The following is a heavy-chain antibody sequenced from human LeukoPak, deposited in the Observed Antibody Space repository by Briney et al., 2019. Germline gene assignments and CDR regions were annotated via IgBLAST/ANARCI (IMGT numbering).Heavy chain of an antibody. CDR1: GYTFTGYY. CDR2: INPNSGGT. J-gene: IGHJ6*03. D-gene: IGHD3-10*01. Sequence: ASVKVSCKASGYTFTGYYMHWVRQAPGQGLEWMGWINPNSGGTNYAQKFQGRVTMTRDTSTSTVYMEPRSLRSEDTAVYYCARARGSGSYYGHDYYYYYYMDVWGQGTTVTVSS. V-gene: IGHV1-2*02. CDR3: ARARGSGSYYGHDYYYYYYMDV.